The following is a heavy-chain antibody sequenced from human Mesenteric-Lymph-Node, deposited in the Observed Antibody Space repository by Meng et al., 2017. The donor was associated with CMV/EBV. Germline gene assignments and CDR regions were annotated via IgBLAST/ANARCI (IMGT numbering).Heavy chain of an antibody. CDR2: ISGSGGRT. CDR1: GFTFSSNN. V-gene: IGHV3-48*04. CDR3: ARVTVTNYFYYYGMDV. D-gene: IGHD4-11*01. J-gene: IGHJ6*02. Sequence: GESLKISCAASGFTFSSNNMHWVRQAPGKGLEWVSEISGSGGRTHYANSVKGRFTISRDNAKNTLYLQMNSLRAEDTAVYYCARVTVTNYFYYYGMDVWGQGTTVTVSS.